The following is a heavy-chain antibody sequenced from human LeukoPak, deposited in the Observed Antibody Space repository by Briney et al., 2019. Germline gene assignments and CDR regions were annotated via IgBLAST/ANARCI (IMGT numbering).Heavy chain of an antibody. V-gene: IGHV1-46*01. J-gene: IGHJ4*02. Sequence: ASVKVSCKASGYTFTSYYMHWVRQAPGQGLEWMGIINPSGGTTYYAQKFQGRVTMTRDTSTSTVYMELSSLRSDDTAVYHCAGGFPYVSGSYYTFDYGGQETLVTVSS. D-gene: IGHD3-10*01. CDR3: AGGFPYVSGSYYTFDY. CDR2: INPSGGTT. CDR1: GYTFTSYY.